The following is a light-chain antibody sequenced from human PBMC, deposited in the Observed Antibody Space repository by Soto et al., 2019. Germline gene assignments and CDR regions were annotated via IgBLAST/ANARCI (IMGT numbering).Light chain of an antibody. CDR3: QQSYSTLVT. J-gene: IGKJ2*01. CDR2: KAS. CDR1: QSISPW. Sequence: DSQMTQFPSTLSASVGDRVTITCRASQSISPWLAWYQQKPGKAPKILISKASTLQSGVPPRFSGSGSGTEFTLTISSLQPDDFATYYCQQSYSTLVTFGQGTKLEIK. V-gene: IGKV1-5*03.